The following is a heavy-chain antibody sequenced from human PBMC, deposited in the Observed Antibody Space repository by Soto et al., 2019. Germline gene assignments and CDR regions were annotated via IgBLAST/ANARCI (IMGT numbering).Heavy chain of an antibody. J-gene: IGHJ4*02. CDR1: GFSLSTSGVG. D-gene: IGHD3-10*01. Sequence: QITLKESGPTLVKPTQTLTLTCTFSGFSLSTSGVGVGWIRQPPGKALEWLALIYWDDDKRYSPSLKSRLTIPKDPSKNQVVLTITNMDPVDTATYYCAHRAGPWFGELSLDYWGQGTLVTVSS. V-gene: IGHV2-5*02. CDR2: IYWDDDK. CDR3: AHRAGPWFGELSLDY.